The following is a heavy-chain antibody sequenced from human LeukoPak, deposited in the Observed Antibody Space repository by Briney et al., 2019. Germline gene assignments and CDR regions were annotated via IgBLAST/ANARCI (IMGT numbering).Heavy chain of an antibody. CDR3: ARGPKSTYCGGDCSLWNYYMDV. D-gene: IGHD2-21*02. CDR2: MNPNNGNT. V-gene: IGHV1-8*02. Sequence: GASVKVSCKASGYTFTSYGINWVRQATGQGLEWMGWMNPNNGNTGYAQKFQGRVTMTSNTSTSTAYMELSSLRSEDTAVYYCARGPKSTYCGGDCSLWNYYMDVWGKGTTVTISS. CDR1: GYTFTSYG. J-gene: IGHJ6*03.